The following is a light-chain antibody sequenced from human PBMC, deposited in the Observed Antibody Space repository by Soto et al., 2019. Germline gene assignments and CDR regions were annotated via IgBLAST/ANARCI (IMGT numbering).Light chain of an antibody. J-gene: IGKJ2*01. V-gene: IGKV3-20*01. CDR2: GTS. Sequence: ETVLTQSPATLSLSPGERATLSCRASQSVSSFLAWYQQKPGQAPRLLIYGTSSRATGIPDRFSGSGSGTDFTLTISRLEPEDFAVYYCQQYGTSPPYTFGQGTKLEIK. CDR1: QSVSSF. CDR3: QQYGTSPPYT.